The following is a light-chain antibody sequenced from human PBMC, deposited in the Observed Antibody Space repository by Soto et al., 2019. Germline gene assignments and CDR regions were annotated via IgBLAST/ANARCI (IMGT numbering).Light chain of an antibody. Sequence: QSVLTQPPSASGTPGQRVTISCSGSSSNIGSNTVNWYQQLPGTAPKLLISSNDQRPSVVPDRFSGSKSGTSASLAISGLQSDDESDYYCAAWDDSLHAVVFGGGTKLTVL. J-gene: IGLJ2*01. CDR3: AAWDDSLHAVV. V-gene: IGLV1-44*01. CDR1: SSNIGSNT. CDR2: SND.